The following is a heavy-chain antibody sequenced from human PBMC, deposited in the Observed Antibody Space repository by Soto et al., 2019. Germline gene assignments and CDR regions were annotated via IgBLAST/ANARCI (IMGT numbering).Heavy chain of an antibody. J-gene: IGHJ4*02. V-gene: IGHV3-33*01. CDR1: GFTFSSYG. Sequence: GGSLRLSCAASGFTFSSYGMHWVRQAPGKGLEWVAVIWYDGSNKYYADSVKGRFTISRDNSKNTLYLQMNSLRAEDTAVYYCARPENLGYSYGAIDYWGQGTLVTVSS. CDR2: IWYDGSNK. D-gene: IGHD5-18*01. CDR3: ARPENLGYSYGAIDY.